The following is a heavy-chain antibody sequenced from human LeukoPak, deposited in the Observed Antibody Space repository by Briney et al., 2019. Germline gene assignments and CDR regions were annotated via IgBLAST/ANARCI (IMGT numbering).Heavy chain of an antibody. V-gene: IGHV3-23*01. CDR3: AKGQWFGSITMVRAFHPFDY. J-gene: IGHJ4*02. D-gene: IGHD3-10*01. Sequence: PGGSLRLSCAASGSTFSSYAMSWVRQAPGKGLEWVSAISGSGGSTYYADSVKGRFTISRDNSKNTLYLQMNSLRAEDTAAYYCAKGQWFGSITMVRAFHPFDYWGQGTLVTVSS. CDR2: ISGSGGST. CDR1: GSTFSSYA.